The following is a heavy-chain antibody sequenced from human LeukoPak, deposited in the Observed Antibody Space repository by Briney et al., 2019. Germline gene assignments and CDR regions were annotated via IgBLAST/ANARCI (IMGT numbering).Heavy chain of an antibody. D-gene: IGHD1-26*01. CDR2: INPSSGAT. CDR3: ARATNFYYYYGMDV. CDR1: GYTFTSYY. J-gene: IGHJ6*02. V-gene: IGHV1-46*01. Sequence: ASVKVSCKTSGYTFTSYYIHWVRQAPGQGLEWMGIINPSSGATNYAQKFQGRVTMTRDTSTSTVYMELSSQRSEDTAVYYCARATNFYYYYGMDVWAKGPRSPSP.